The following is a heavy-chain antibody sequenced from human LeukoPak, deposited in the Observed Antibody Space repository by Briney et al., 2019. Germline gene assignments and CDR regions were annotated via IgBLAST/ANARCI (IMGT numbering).Heavy chain of an antibody. D-gene: IGHD6-19*01. J-gene: IGHJ4*02. Sequence: SETLSLTCTVSGGSISTFYWSWIRQFPGNGLEWIGSIYIKSTNYNPSLKSRVAISVDTSKNQFSLRLDSVTTADTAVYYCARDTTVASGMQYWGQGTLVTVSS. CDR2: IYIKST. V-gene: IGHV4-59*01. CDR3: ARDTTVASGMQY. CDR1: GGSISTFY.